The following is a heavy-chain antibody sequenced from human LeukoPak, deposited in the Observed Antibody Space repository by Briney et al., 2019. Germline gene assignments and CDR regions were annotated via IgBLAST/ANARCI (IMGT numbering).Heavy chain of an antibody. CDR1: GXSFSGYY. V-gene: IGHV4-34*01. CDR3: ARRANNYYDSSGYYKN. CDR2: INHGGST. D-gene: IGHD3-22*01. Sequence: SETLSLTCAVYGXSFSGYYWSWIRQPPGKGQEWIGEINHGGSTNYNPSLKSRITMSVDTSKNQFSLKLSSVTAADTAVYYCARRANNYYDSSGYYKNWGQGTLVTVSS. J-gene: IGHJ4*02.